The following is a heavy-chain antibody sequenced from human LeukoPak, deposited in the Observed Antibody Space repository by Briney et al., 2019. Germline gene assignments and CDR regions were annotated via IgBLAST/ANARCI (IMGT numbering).Heavy chain of an antibody. Sequence: GGSLRLSCAASGFTFSDYYMSWIRQAPGKGLEWVSYISSSSSYTNYADSVKGRFTISRDNAKNSLYLQMNSLRAEDTAVYYCARYYDFWSGRTLGYWGQGTLVTVSS. J-gene: IGHJ4*02. CDR2: ISSSSSYT. D-gene: IGHD3-3*01. V-gene: IGHV3-11*06. CDR1: GFTFSDYY. CDR3: ARYYDFWSGRTLGY.